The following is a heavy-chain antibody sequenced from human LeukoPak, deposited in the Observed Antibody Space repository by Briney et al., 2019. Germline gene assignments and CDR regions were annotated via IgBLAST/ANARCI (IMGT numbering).Heavy chain of an antibody. Sequence: GASVKVSCKASGYTFTGYYMHWVRQAPGQGLEWMGWINPNSGGTNYAQKFQGRVTMTRDTSISTAYMELSRLRSDDTAVYYCARVPGPLKSRYCSSTSCYGWFDPWGQGTLVTVSS. V-gene: IGHV1-2*02. CDR1: GYTFTGYY. J-gene: IGHJ5*02. CDR2: INPNSGGT. D-gene: IGHD2-2*01. CDR3: ARVPGPLKSRYCSSTSCYGWFDP.